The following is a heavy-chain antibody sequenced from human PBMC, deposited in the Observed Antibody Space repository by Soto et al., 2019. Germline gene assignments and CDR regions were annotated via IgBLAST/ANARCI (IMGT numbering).Heavy chain of an antibody. V-gene: IGHV3-23*01. CDR2: ISGSGGST. CDR1: GVTCSSYA. CDR3: HYYGSGSYYNGYGMDV. J-gene: IGHJ6*02. Sequence: GGSLRLSCAASGVTCSSYAMSWGRQAPGKGLEWVSAISGSGGSTYYADSVKGRFTISRDNSKNTLYLQMNSLRAEDTAVYYCHYYGSGSYYNGYGMDVWGQGTTVTVSS. D-gene: IGHD3-10*01.